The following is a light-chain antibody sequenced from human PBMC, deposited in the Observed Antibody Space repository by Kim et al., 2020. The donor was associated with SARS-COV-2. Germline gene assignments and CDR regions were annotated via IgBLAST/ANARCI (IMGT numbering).Light chain of an antibody. V-gene: IGKV3-20*01. J-gene: IGKJ1*01. CDR2: GAS. Sequence: SPGERATLACRASQSVRSTSLGWYQQKPGQVPRLLIYGASSRATGIPDRFSGSGSGTDFTLTISRLEPEDFAVYYCQQYGSSPRTFGQGTKVDIK. CDR1: QSVRSTS. CDR3: QQYGSSPRT.